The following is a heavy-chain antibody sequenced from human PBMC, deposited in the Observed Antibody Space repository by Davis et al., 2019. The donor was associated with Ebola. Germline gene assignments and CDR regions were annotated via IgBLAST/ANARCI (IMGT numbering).Heavy chain of an antibody. V-gene: IGHV3-74*01. J-gene: IGHJ4*01. CDR3: VRDSGYYSHDY. CDR1: GFTFSNFH. CDR2: IDPDGTGT. D-gene: IGHD5-12*01. Sequence: GESLKISCAASGFTFSNFHIHRVRQTPGKGLVWVARIDPDGTGTNYADSVKGRFTISRDNAKNTLSLQMNSLRVEDTAVYYCVRDSGYYSHDYWGHGTLVTVSS.